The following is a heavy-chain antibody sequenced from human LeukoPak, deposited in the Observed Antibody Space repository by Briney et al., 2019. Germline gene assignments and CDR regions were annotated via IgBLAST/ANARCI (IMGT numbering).Heavy chain of an antibody. CDR1: GFTFSSYG. CDR3: AKDLGSWYSTTNFDY. J-gene: IGHJ4*02. D-gene: IGHD6-13*01. Sequence: GGSLRLSCAASGFTFSSYGMHWVRQAPGKGLEWVAVISYDGSNKYYADSVKGRFTISRDNSKNTLYLQMNSLRAEDTAVYYCAKDLGSWYSTTNFDYWGQGTLVTVSS. CDR2: ISYDGSNK. V-gene: IGHV3-30*18.